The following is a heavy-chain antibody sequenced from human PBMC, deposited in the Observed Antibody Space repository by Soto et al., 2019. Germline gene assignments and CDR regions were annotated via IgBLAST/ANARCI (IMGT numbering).Heavy chain of an antibody. Sequence: GWSLRLSCAASGFSFRNYAMSWVRQAPGKGLEWISTLTGSSSNTYYADSVKGRFAISRDNSRNTLYLQMHSLTAEDTAVYYCANGRATYGLLTHDYWGQGTLVTVSS. CDR3: ANGRATYGLLTHDY. J-gene: IGHJ4*02. V-gene: IGHV3-23*01. CDR2: LTGSSSNT. CDR1: GFSFRNYA. D-gene: IGHD3-9*01.